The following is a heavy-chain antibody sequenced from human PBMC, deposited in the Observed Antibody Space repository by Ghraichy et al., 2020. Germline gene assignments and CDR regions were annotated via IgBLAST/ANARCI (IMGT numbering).Heavy chain of an antibody. V-gene: IGHV3-48*03. D-gene: IGHD3-3*01. Sequence: GESLNISCAASGFTFSSFEMNWVRQAPGRGLEWLSYISSSGSTMYYADSVKGRFTISRDNAKNSLYLQMNSLRAEDTAVYYCARDRSGYYDFDYWGQGTLVTVSS. J-gene: IGHJ4*02. CDR1: GFTFSSFE. CDR3: ARDRSGYYDFDY. CDR2: ISSSGSTM.